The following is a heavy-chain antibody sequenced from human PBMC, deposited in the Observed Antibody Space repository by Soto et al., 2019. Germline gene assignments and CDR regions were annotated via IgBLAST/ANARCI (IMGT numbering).Heavy chain of an antibody. CDR1: GFTFSSYA. D-gene: IGHD4-17*01. CDR3: AKDYGTGDDDYSYYGMDV. CDR2: ISGSGGST. V-gene: IGHV3-23*01. Sequence: EMQLLESGGGLVQPGGSLRLSCAASGFTFSSYAMTWVRQAPGKGLEWVSAISGSGGSTNYADSVEGRFTISRDNSKNTLFLQMNSLRVEDTAVYYCAKDYGTGDDDYSYYGMDVWGQGTTVTVSS. J-gene: IGHJ6*02.